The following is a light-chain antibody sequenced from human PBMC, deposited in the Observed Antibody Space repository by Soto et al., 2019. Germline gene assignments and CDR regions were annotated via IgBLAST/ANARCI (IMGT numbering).Light chain of an antibody. CDR2: DTS. J-gene: IGLJ1*01. V-gene: IGLV7-46*01. CDR1: TGAVTSGHY. Sequence: QAVVTQEPSLTVSPGGTVTLTCGSSTGAVTSGHYPYWFQQKPGQAPRTLIYDTSNKHSWTPARFSGSLLGGKAALTLSGAQPEDEAEHYCLLSYSGARLYVFGTGTKLTVL. CDR3: LLSYSGARLYV.